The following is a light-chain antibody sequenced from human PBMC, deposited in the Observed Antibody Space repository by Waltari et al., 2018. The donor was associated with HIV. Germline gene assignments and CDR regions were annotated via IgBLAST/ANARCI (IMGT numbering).Light chain of an antibody. CDR1: SSNIGIND. CDR3: AAWDGSLRGGV. V-gene: IGLV1-47*01. Sequence: QSVLTQPPSASGTPGQRVTISCSGSSSNIGINDASWYHHRPGTAPKPLIFTTNQRPSWVPDRFSASRSGTSASLAISALQSDDEADYYCAAWDGSLRGGVFGGGTKLTV. J-gene: IGLJ3*02. CDR2: TTN.